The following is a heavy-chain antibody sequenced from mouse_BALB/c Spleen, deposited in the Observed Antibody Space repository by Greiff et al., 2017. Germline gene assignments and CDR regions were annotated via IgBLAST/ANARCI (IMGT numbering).Heavy chain of an antibody. D-gene: IGHD1-1*01. Sequence: EVQRVESGGGLVKPGGSLKLSCAASGFTFSSYAMSWVRQSPEKRLEWVAEISSGGSYTYYPDTVTGRFTISRDNAKNTLYLEMSSLRSEDTAMYYCAREGSSYLDYWGQGTSVTVSS. CDR3: AREGSSYLDY. V-gene: IGHV5-9-4*01. CDR1: GFTFSSYA. J-gene: IGHJ4*01. CDR2: ISSGGSYT.